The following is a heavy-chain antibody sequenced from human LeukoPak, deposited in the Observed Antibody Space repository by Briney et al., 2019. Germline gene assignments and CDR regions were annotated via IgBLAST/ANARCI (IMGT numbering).Heavy chain of an antibody. Sequence: GRSLRLSCEASGVTFSSYGMHWVRQAPGKGLEWVAILSFDGSNKYYADSVKGRFTISRDNSKNTLYLQMNSLRAEDTAVYYCAKVGPTVTFDYWGQGTLVTVSS. CDR3: AKVGPTVTFDY. D-gene: IGHD4-17*01. CDR2: LSFDGSNK. V-gene: IGHV3-30*18. J-gene: IGHJ4*02. CDR1: GVTFSSYG.